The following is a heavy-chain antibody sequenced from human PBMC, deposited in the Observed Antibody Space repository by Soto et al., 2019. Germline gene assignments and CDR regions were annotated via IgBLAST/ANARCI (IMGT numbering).Heavy chain of an antibody. Sequence: PGGSLRLSCEASGFSFSTYYMTWIRQAPGKGLEWVSYISSSGSTMYYADSVTGRFTIYRDNTKNSLYLQMNSLSVEDTAVYYCARDSTWNLKYFHHWGQGTLVTVSS. J-gene: IGHJ1*01. CDR3: ARDSTWNLKYFHH. CDR2: ISSSGSTM. V-gene: IGHV3-11*01. D-gene: IGHD1-1*01. CDR1: GFSFSTYY.